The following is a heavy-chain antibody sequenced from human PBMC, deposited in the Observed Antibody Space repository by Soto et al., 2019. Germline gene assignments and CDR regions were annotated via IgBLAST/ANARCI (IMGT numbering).Heavy chain of an antibody. CDR3: AIDEGYSGSYPPGS. V-gene: IGHV1-18*01. D-gene: IGHD1-26*01. Sequence: QVQLVQSGAEVKKPGASVKVSCKASGYTFTSYGISWVRQAPGQGLEWMGWISAYNGNTNYAQKLQGRVTMTTDTSTSTAYRELRSLRSDDTAVYYCAIDEGYSGSYPPGSWGQGTLVTVSS. CDR2: ISAYNGNT. CDR1: GYTFTSYG. J-gene: IGHJ5*02.